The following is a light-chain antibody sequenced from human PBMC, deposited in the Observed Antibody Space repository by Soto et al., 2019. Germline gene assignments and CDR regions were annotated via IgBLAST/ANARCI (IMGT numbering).Light chain of an antibody. J-gene: IGLJ1*01. CDR3: SSYTSSSTLGV. Sequence: QSALTQPASVSGSRGQSITISCTGTSSDVGGYNYVSWYQQHPGKAPKLMIYEVSNRPSGVSNRFSGSKSGNTASLTISGLQAEDEADYYCSSYTSSSTLGVFGTGTKLTVL. V-gene: IGLV2-14*01. CDR1: SSDVGGYNY. CDR2: EVS.